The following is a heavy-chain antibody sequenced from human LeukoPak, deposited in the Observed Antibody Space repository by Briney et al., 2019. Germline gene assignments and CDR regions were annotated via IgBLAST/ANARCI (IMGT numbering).Heavy chain of an antibody. Sequence: SETLSLTCTVSGGSISSYYWSWIRQPPGKGLEWIGYIYYSGSTNYNPSLKSRVTISVDTSKNQFSLKLSSVTAADTAVYYCARGGGISHYYSYMDVWGKGTTVTISS. V-gene: IGHV4-59*01. CDR2: IYYSGST. J-gene: IGHJ6*03. CDR3: ARGGGISHYYSYMDV. D-gene: IGHD6-13*01. CDR1: GGSISSYY.